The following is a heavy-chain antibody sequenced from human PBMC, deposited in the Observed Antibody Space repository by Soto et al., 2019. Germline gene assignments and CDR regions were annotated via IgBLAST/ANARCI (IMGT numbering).Heavy chain of an antibody. D-gene: IGHD3-10*01. CDR1: GGTFSSYA. V-gene: IGHV1-18*01. J-gene: IGHJ4*02. CDR3: ARLTMVRGVIRKFDY. Sequence: ASVKVSCKASGGTFSSYAISWVRQAPGQGLEWMGWISAYNGNTNYAQKLQGRVTMTTNTSISTAYMELSSLRSEDTAVYYCARLTMVRGVIRKFDYWGQGTLVTVSS. CDR2: ISAYNGNT.